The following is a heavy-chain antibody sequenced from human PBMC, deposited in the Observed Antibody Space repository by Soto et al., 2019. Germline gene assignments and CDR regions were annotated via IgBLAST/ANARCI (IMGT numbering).Heavy chain of an antibody. CDR3: GKGNSKWGTGDAFDI. V-gene: IGHV3-23*01. CDR1: GFTFNNYA. CDR2: ISGTGGST. J-gene: IGHJ3*02. D-gene: IGHD7-27*01. Sequence: GSLRLSCAASGFTFNNYALNGVRQAPGKVLEWVSSISGTGGSTFYAGSAKGRFTISRDNSKNTLFLQMTSLRAEDTAVYYCGKGNSKWGTGDAFDIWGQGTMVTVS.